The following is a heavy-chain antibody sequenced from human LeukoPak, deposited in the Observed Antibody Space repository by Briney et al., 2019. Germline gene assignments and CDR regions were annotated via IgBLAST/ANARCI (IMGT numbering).Heavy chain of an antibody. D-gene: IGHD6-13*01. CDR2: MNPNSGNT. CDR1: GYTFTSYG. V-gene: IGHV1-8*02. CDR3: ARATTDSRSSDWFDP. J-gene: IGHJ5*02. Sequence: ASVKVSCKASGYTFTSYGISWVRQAPGQGLEWMAWMNPNSGNTGYAQKFQGRVTMTRNTSISTAYMELSSLRSEDTAVYYCARATTDSRSSDWFDPWGQGTLVTVSS.